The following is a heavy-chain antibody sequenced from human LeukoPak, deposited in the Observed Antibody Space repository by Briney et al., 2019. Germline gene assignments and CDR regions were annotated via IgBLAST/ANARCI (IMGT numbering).Heavy chain of an antibody. CDR2: INPNSGGT. J-gene: IGHJ6*03. D-gene: IGHD2-8*01. V-gene: IGHV1-2*02. CDR3: ATTDSANGLPGPYYYYYYMDV. CDR1: GYTFTGYY. Sequence: VASVKVSCKASGYTFTGYYIHWVRQAPGQGLEWMGWINPNSGGTNYAQKFQGRVTMTRDTSISTAYMELSRLRSDDTAVYYCATTDSANGLPGPYYYYYYMDVWGKGTTVTVSS.